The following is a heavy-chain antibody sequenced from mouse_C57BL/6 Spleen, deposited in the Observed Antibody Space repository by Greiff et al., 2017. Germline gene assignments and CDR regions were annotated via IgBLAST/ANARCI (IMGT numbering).Heavy chain of an antibody. Sequence: VKVEESGGGLVKPGGSLKLSCAASGFTFSDYGMHWVRQAPEKGLEWVAYISSGSSTIYYADTVTGRFTISRDNAKITLFLQMTSLRSEDTAMYYCARYGFRSMDYWGQGTSVTVSS. CDR2: ISSGSSTI. CDR3: ARYGFRSMDY. CDR1: GFTFSDYG. J-gene: IGHJ4*01. D-gene: IGHD2-2*01. V-gene: IGHV5-17*01.